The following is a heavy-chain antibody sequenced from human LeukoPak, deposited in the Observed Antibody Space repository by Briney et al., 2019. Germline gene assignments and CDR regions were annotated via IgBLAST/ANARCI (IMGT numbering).Heavy chain of an antibody. Sequence: NHGESLKISCKGSGYSFTTYWIGWVRQMPGRGLEWMGIIYPGYSDTRYSPSFQVQVAISADKSITTAYLQWSSLKDSDTAMYFCARHDVRTVPNPIAFDIWGQGTMVTVSS. CDR2: IYPGYSDT. CDR1: GYSFTTYW. D-gene: IGHD3/OR15-3a*01. CDR3: ARHDVRTVPNPIAFDI. J-gene: IGHJ3*02. V-gene: IGHV5-51*01.